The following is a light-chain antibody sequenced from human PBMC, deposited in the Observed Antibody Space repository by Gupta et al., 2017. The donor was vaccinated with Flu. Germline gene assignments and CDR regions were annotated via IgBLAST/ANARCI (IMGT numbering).Light chain of an antibody. V-gene: IGKV1-39*01. Sequence: DIQMTQSPSSLSASVGDRVTITCRASPSISSYLNWYQQKPGKAPKLLIYAASSLQSGVPSRFRGSGSGTDFTLTISALQPEDFATYYCQQSDSTLRTFGQGTMVEIK. CDR2: AAS. CDR3: QQSDSTLRT. J-gene: IGKJ1*01. CDR1: PSISSY.